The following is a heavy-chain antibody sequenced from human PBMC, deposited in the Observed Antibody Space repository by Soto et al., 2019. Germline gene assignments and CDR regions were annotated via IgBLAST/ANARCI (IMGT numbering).Heavy chain of an antibody. J-gene: IGHJ6*02. Sequence: ASVKVSCKASGYTFTSYGISWVRQAPGQGLEWMGWISAYNGNTNYAQKLQGRVTMTTDTSTSTAYMELRSLRSDDTAVYYCAREDRLITIRENRMDVWGQGTTVTVSS. V-gene: IGHV1-18*01. CDR3: AREDRLITIRENRMDV. CDR1: GYTFTSYG. D-gene: IGHD3-3*01. CDR2: ISAYNGNT.